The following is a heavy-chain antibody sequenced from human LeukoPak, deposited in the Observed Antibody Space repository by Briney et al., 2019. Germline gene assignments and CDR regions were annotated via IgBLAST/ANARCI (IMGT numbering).Heavy chain of an antibody. Sequence: GGSLRLSCAASGFTYSSYEMNWVRQAPGKGLEWVSYISSSGSTIYCADSVKGRFTISRDNAKNSLYLQMNTLRAEDTAVYFRCSSVFDSWGQGTLVTVSS. V-gene: IGHV3-48*03. CDR2: ISSSGSTI. CDR1: GFTYSSYE. CDR3: CSSVFDS. J-gene: IGHJ4*02. D-gene: IGHD6-13*01.